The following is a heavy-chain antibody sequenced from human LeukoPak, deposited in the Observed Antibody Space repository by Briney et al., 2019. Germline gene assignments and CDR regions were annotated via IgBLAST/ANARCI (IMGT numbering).Heavy chain of an antibody. CDR3: ARYPGRFNSSGGFDY. CDR2: IWYDGSNK. Sequence: PGGSLRLSCAASGFTFSSYGMPWVRQASGKGLEWVAVIWYDGSNKYYADSVKGRFTISRDNSKNTLYLQMNSLRAEDTAVYYCARYPGRFNSSGGFDYWGQGTLVTVSS. V-gene: IGHV3-33*01. D-gene: IGHD6-19*01. J-gene: IGHJ4*02. CDR1: GFTFSSYG.